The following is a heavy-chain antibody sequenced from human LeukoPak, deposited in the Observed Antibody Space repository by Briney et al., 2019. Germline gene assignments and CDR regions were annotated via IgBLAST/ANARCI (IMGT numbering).Heavy chain of an antibody. J-gene: IGHJ4*02. Sequence: PSETLSLTCAVYGGSFSGYYWSWIRQPPGKGLEWIGEINDSGRINYNPSLKSRVTISLDTSKNQFSLKLSSVTAADTAVYYCARGTTVTTWLSFDYWGQGTLVTVSS. CDR2: INDSGRI. CDR3: ARGTTVTTWLSFDY. CDR1: GGSFSGYY. V-gene: IGHV4-34*01. D-gene: IGHD4-17*01.